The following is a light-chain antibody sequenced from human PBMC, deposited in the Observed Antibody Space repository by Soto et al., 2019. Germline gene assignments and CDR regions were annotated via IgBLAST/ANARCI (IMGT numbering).Light chain of an antibody. CDR1: QSISSY. J-gene: IGKJ1*01. CDR2: VAS. V-gene: IGKV3-15*01. Sequence: EMVMTQSPATLSVSPGERAALSFRASQSISSYLAWYQQKPGQPPRLLIYVASTRAACIPARFSGSGSGTEFTLTINSLQSEDFAVYYCQQYTDWPNRFGQGTKVEIK. CDR3: QQYTDWPNR.